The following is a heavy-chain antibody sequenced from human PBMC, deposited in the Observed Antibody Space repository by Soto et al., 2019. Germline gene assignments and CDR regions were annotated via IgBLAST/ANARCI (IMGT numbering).Heavy chain of an antibody. V-gene: IGHV1-69*04. CDR1: GGTFSSYT. J-gene: IGHJ4*02. CDR3: AREYYDFWSGYYTDPY. D-gene: IGHD3-3*01. Sequence: SVKVSCKASGGTFSSYTISWVRQAPGQGLEWMGRIIPILGIANYAQKFQGRVTITADKSTSTAYMELSSLRSEDTAVYYCAREYYDFWSGYYTDPYWGQGTLVTVSS. CDR2: IIPILGIA.